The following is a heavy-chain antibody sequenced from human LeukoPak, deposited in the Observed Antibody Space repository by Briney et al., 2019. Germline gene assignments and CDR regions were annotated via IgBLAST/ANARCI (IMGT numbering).Heavy chain of an antibody. CDR3: ARDGEYYDSSGSYFDY. D-gene: IGHD3-22*01. V-gene: IGHV1-46*01. J-gene: IGHJ4*02. Sequence: ASVKVSCKASGYTFTTYYMHWVRQAPGQGLEWTGILNPSSGSTSYAQRFQGRVTMTRDTSTSTFYMELRSLKSEDTAVYYCARDGEYYDSSGSYFDYWGQGTLVTVSS. CDR2: LNPSSGST. CDR1: GYTFTTYY.